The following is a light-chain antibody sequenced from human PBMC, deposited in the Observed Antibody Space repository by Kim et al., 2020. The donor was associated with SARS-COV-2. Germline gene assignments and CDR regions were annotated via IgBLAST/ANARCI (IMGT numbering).Light chain of an antibody. Sequence: SVGDRVTITCRASQSISSYLNWYQQKPGKAPKLLIYAASSLQSGVPSRFSGSGSGTDSTLTISSLQPEDFATYYCQQSYSTLPMYTFGQGTKLEI. CDR2: AAS. CDR3: QQSYSTLPMYT. V-gene: IGKV1-39*01. J-gene: IGKJ2*01. CDR1: QSISSY.